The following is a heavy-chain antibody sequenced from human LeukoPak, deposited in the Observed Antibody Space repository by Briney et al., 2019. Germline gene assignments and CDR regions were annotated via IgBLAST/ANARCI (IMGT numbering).Heavy chain of an antibody. CDR3: ARVAAMVPDY. D-gene: IGHD5-18*01. CDR2: ISAYNGNT. CDR1: GYTFTGYY. J-gene: IGHJ4*02. V-gene: IGHV1-18*04. Sequence: ASVKVSCKASGYTFTGYYMHWVRQAPGQGLEWMGWISAYNGNTNYAQKLQGRVTMTTDTSTSTAYMELRSLRSDDTAVYYCARVAAMVPDYWGQGTLVTVSS.